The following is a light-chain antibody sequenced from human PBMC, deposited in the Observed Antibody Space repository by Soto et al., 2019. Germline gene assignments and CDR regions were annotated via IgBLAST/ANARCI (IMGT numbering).Light chain of an antibody. CDR1: SSDVGGYNY. Sequence: QSVLTQPASVSGSPGQSITISCTGTSSDVGGYNYVSWYQQHPGKAPKLMIYDVSNRPSGVSNRFSGSKSGNTASLTISGLQAEDEADYYCSSYTSSSTLPLVFGTGPKVTVL. J-gene: IGLJ1*01. CDR3: SSYTSSSTLPLV. CDR2: DVS. V-gene: IGLV2-14*01.